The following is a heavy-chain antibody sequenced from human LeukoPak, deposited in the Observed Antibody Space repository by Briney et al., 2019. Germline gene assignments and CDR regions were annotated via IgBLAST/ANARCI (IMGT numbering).Heavy chain of an antibody. D-gene: IGHD6-6*01. CDR3: ANIEYSSSSAAPDFDY. CDR2: IRYDGNIK. Sequence: PGGSLRLSCAASGFTFSSFGMHWVRHAPGKGLEWVAFIRYDGNIKYYADSVKGRFTISRDNSKNTLYLQLNSLRAEETAVYYCANIEYSSSSAAPDFDYWGQGTLVTVSS. V-gene: IGHV3-30*02. J-gene: IGHJ4*02. CDR1: GFTFSSFG.